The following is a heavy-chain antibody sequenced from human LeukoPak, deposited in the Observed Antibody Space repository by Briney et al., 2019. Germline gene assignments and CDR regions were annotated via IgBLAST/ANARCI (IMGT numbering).Heavy chain of an antibody. CDR3: AKGRTEYAYTSDALDV. CDR1: GFTFSIYA. CDR2: LTFSGGST. D-gene: IGHD2-2*02. Sequence: GGSLRLSCAASGFTFSIYAMSWVRQAPGKGLEWVSTLTFSGGSTYYADSVKGRSTISRDNSKNTLYLQMNSLRAEDTAVYYCAKGRTEYAYTSDALDVWGHGTKITVSS. J-gene: IGHJ3*01. V-gene: IGHV3-23*01.